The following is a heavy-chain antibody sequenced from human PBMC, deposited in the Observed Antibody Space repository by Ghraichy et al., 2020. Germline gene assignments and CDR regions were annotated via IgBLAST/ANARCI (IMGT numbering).Heavy chain of an antibody. CDR3: ARRDSSSWYDYGMDV. D-gene: IGHD6-13*01. CDR2: IYYSGST. J-gene: IGHJ6*02. V-gene: IGHV4-59*08. Sequence: SETLSLTCTVSGGSISSYYWSWIRQPPGKGLEWIGYIYYSGSTNYNPSLKSRVTISVDTSKNQFSLKLSSVTAADTAVYYCARRDSSSWYDYGMDVWGQGTTVTVSS. CDR1: GGSISSYY.